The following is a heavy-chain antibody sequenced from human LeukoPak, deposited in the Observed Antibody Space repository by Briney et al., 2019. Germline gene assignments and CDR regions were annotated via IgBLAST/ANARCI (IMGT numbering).Heavy chain of an antibody. D-gene: IGHD1-26*01. V-gene: IGHV1-18*01. CDR3: VREARATADY. CDR2: ISAYNGHT. J-gene: IGHJ4*02. Sequence: ASVKVSCEASGYTFTKYGITWVRQAPGQGPEWVGWISAYNGHTESAQKFQGRVTMTTDTSTNTAYMELRSLRSDDTAVYHCVREARATADYWGQGTLVTVSS. CDR1: GYTFTKYG.